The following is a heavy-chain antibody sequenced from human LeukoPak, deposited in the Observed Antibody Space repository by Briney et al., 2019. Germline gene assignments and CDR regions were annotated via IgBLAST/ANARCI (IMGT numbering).Heavy chain of an antibody. CDR3: AKDPPSVVANAFHI. CDR1: GFTFSSSV. D-gene: IGHD5-12*01. CDR2: ISGSGGTT. V-gene: IGHV3-23*01. J-gene: IGHJ3*02. Sequence: PGGSLRLSCAASGFTFSSSVMTWVRQAPGKGLEWVSTISGSGGTTYYADSAKGRFTISRDNSKNTLYLEMDSLRADDTAVYSCAKDPPSVVANAFHIWGQGTMVTVSS.